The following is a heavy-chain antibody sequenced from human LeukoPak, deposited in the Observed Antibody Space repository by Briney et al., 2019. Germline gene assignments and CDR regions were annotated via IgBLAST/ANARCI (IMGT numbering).Heavy chain of an antibody. D-gene: IGHD6-19*01. V-gene: IGHV3-48*03. CDR2: ISGSGTSI. Sequence: GGSLRLSCAASGFTFSNYEINWVRQAPGRGLEWISYISGSGTSIYHANSVKGRFTISRDNAKNSLYLQMKSLRAEDTALYYCARDSDYYSSGWSPWDYWGQGTLVTVSS. CDR3: ARDSDYYSSGWSPWDY. CDR1: GFTFSNYE. J-gene: IGHJ4*02.